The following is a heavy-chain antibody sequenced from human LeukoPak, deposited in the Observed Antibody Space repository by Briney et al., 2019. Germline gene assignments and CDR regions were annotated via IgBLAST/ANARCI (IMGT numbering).Heavy chain of an antibody. Sequence: GGSLRLSCAASGNYWMHWVREAPGKGLVWVSHINSDGSWTSYADSVKGRFTISKDNAKNTVYLQMNSLRAEDTAVYYCVSFYETYWGRGTLVTVSS. V-gene: IGHV3-74*01. CDR1: GNYW. D-gene: IGHD2/OR15-2a*01. CDR2: INSDGSWT. J-gene: IGHJ4*02. CDR3: VSFYETY.